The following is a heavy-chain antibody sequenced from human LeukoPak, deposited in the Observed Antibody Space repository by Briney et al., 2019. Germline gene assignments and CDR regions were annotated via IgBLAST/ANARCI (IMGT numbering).Heavy chain of an antibody. V-gene: IGHV4-61*08. D-gene: IGHD6-13*01. Sequence: SQTLSLTCTVSGGSISSGGYYWSWIRQPPGKGLEWIGHIYYSGSTNYNPSLKSRVTISVDTSKNQFSLKLSSVTAADTAVYYCARAPGGCYSSSCLDYWGQGTLVTVSS. CDR3: ARAPGGCYSSSCLDY. CDR1: GGSISSGGYY. J-gene: IGHJ4*02. CDR2: IYYSGST.